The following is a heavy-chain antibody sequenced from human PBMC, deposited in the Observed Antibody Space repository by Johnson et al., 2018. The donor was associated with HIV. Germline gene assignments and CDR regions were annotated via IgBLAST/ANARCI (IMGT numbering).Heavy chain of an antibody. CDR3: AREQLVLGSFRSDAFDI. V-gene: IGHV3-30*14. CDR1: GFTFNSYP. Sequence: QVQLVESGGGVVQPGGSLRLSCAASGFTFNSYPMHWVRQAPGKGLEWVAVISYDGNNTYYADSLKGRFPISRDNSKNTLYLQMNGLRAEDTAVYYCAREQLVLGSFRSDAFDIWGQGTMVTVSS. D-gene: IGHD6-13*01. J-gene: IGHJ3*02. CDR2: ISYDGNNT.